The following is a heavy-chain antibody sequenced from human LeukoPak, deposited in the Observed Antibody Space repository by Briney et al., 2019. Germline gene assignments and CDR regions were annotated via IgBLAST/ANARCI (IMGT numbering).Heavy chain of an antibody. J-gene: IGHJ4*02. Sequence: GGSLRLSCAASGFTFNIYSMNWVRQAPGKGLEWVSSISGSSSYYADSVKGRFTISRDNAKNSLYLQMNSLRAEDTAVYYCAREVDIVATIQFDYWSQGTLVTVSS. CDR2: ISGSSS. CDR3: AREVDIVATIQFDY. V-gene: IGHV3-21*01. D-gene: IGHD5-12*01. CDR1: GFTFNIYS.